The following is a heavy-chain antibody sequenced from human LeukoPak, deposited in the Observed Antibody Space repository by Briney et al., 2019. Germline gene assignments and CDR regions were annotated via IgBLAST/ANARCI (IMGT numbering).Heavy chain of an antibody. CDR1: GGSISSYY. J-gene: IGHJ6*02. CDR3: ARLSRGAYYYGMDV. D-gene: IGHD3-16*01. Sequence: SETLSLTCTVSGGSISSYYWSWIRQPPGKGLEWIGYIYYGGSTNYNPSLKSRVIISVDTSKSQFSLKPSSVTAADTAVYYCARLSRGAYYYGMDVWGQGTTVTVSS. V-gene: IGHV4-59*08. CDR2: IYYGGST.